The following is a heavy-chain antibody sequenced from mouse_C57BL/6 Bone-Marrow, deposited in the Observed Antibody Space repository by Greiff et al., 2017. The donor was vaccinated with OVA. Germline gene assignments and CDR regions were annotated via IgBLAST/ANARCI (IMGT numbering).Heavy chain of an antibody. D-gene: IGHD1-1*01. CDR2: IYPGSGRP. CDR1: GYTFTSYW. Sequence: QVQLQQPGAELVKPGASVKMSCKASGYTFTSYWITWVKQRPGQGLEWIGDIYPGSGRPNYNEKFKSKATLTVDTSSSTAYMQLSSLTSEYSAVYYCARSWITTVELYFAMDYWGQGTSVTVSS. J-gene: IGHJ4*01. CDR3: ARSWITTVELYFAMDY. V-gene: IGHV1-55*01.